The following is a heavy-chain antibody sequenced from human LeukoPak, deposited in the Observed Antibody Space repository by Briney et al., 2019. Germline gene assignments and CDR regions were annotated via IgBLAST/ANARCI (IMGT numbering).Heavy chain of an antibody. J-gene: IGHJ4*02. D-gene: IGHD1-26*01. Sequence: PGRSLRLPCAASGFTFSSYGMHWVRQAPGKGLEWVAVIWYDGSNKYYADSVKGRFTISRDNSKNTLYLQMNSLRAEDTAVYYCARDGGSYGGGYFDYWGQGTLVTVSS. CDR1: GFTFSSYG. V-gene: IGHV3-33*01. CDR3: ARDGGSYGGGYFDY. CDR2: IWYDGSNK.